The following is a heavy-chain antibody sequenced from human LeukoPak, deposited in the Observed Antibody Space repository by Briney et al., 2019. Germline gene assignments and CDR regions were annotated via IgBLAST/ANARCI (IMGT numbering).Heavy chain of an antibody. D-gene: IGHD2-2*01. CDR1: GGSISSSSYY. CDR3: ARREGSTSSYFDY. CDR2: IYYSGST. J-gene: IGHJ4*02. V-gene: IGHV4-39*01. Sequence: PSETLSLTCTVSGGSISSSSYYWGWIRQPPGKGLEWIGSIYYSGSTCYNPSLKSRVTISVDTSKNQFSLKLSSVTAADTAVYYCARREGSTSSYFDYWGQGTLVTVSS.